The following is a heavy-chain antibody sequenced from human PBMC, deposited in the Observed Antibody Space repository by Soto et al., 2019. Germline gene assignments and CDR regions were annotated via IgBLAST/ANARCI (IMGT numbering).Heavy chain of an antibody. Sequence: GGSLRLSCAASGFTFSSYSMNWVRQAPGKGLEWVSSISSSSSYIYYADSVKGRFTISRDNAKNSLYLQMNSLRAEDKAVYYCARDKGPYYYGSGSYSPFDYWGQGTLVTVSS. J-gene: IGHJ4*02. D-gene: IGHD3-10*01. CDR3: ARDKGPYYYGSGSYSPFDY. CDR2: ISSSSSYI. CDR1: GFTFSSYS. V-gene: IGHV3-21*01.